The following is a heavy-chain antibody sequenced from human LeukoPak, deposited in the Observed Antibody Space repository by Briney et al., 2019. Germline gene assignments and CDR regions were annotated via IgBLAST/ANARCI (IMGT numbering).Heavy chain of an antibody. CDR3: ARGVILYAKAFDI. J-gene: IGHJ3*02. V-gene: IGHV4-59*01. D-gene: IGHD3-16*01. CDR2: IYYSGST. Sequence: KTSETLSLTCTVSGGSISSYYWSWIRQPPGKGLEWIGYIYYSGSTNYNPSLKSRVTISVDTSKNQFSLKLSSVTAADTAVYYCARGVILYAKAFDIWGQGTMVTVSS. CDR1: GGSISSYY.